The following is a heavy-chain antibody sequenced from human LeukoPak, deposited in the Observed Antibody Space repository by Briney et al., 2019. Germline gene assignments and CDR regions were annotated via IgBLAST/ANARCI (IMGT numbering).Heavy chain of an antibody. J-gene: IGHJ4*02. V-gene: IGHV3-7*01. Sequence: SGGSLRLSCAASGFTFSNYGMHWVRQAPGKGLEWVANIKQDGSEKYYVDSVKGRFTISRDNAKNSLYLQMNSLRAEDTAVYYCATIYGSGSLWGQGTLVTVSS. D-gene: IGHD3-10*01. CDR2: IKQDGSEK. CDR3: ATIYGSGSL. CDR1: GFTFSNYG.